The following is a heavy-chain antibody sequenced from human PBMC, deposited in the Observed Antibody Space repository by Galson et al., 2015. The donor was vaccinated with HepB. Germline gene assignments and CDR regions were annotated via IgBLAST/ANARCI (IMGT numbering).Heavy chain of an antibody. V-gene: IGHV1-2*02. CDR2: INPNSGGA. J-gene: IGHJ4*02. CDR1: GYTFTGYY. CDR3: ARDTRAGTVTSDY. Sequence: SVKVSCKASGYTFTGYYMHWVRQAPGQGLEWMGWINPNSGGASYAQRFQGRVTMTRDTSISTAYLELSRLTSDDTAVYYCARDTRAGTVTSDYWGQGTLVTVSS. D-gene: IGHD4-17*01.